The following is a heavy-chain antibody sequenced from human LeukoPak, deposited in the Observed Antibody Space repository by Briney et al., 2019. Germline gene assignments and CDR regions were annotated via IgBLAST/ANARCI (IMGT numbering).Heavy chain of an antibody. D-gene: IGHD2/OR15-2a*01. CDR1: GGSISTSAFY. V-gene: IGHV4-39*01. Sequence: PSETLSLTCTVSGGSISTSAFYWGGIRQPTGKGLEWIGSIYDSGNEFYNPCLKSRNTICEETAKNQFSLKLNSVTAADTAMYYCARQISDYYYYYMDVWGEGITVTVSS. J-gene: IGHJ6*03. CDR3: ARQISDYYYYYMDV. CDR2: IYDSGNE.